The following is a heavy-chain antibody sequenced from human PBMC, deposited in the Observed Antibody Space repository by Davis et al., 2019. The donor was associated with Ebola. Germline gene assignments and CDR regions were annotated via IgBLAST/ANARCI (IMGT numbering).Heavy chain of an antibody. D-gene: IGHD3-3*01. J-gene: IGHJ6*02. Sequence: GESLKISCAASGFTFSSYGMHWVRQAPGKGLEWVAVISYDGSNKYYADSVKGRFTISRDNSKNTLYLQMNSLRAEDTAVYYCAKDANVVWSGYLAQYYYGMDVWGQGTTVTVSS. CDR2: ISYDGSNK. CDR3: AKDANVVWSGYLAQYYYGMDV. V-gene: IGHV3-30*18. CDR1: GFTFSSYG.